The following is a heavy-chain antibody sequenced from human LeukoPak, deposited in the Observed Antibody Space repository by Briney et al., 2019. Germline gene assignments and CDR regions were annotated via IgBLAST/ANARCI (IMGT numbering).Heavy chain of an antibody. CDR2: INHSGST. V-gene: IGHV4-34*01. CDR3: ARAPGIIRLRFGESDLFDY. D-gene: IGHD3-10*01. CDR1: GGSFSGYY. Sequence: SETLSLTCAVYGGSFSGYYWSWIRQPPGKGLEWIGEINHSGSTNYNPSLKSRVTISVDTSKNQFSLKLSSVTAADTAVYYCARAPGIIRLRFGESDLFDYWGQGTLVTVSS. J-gene: IGHJ4*02.